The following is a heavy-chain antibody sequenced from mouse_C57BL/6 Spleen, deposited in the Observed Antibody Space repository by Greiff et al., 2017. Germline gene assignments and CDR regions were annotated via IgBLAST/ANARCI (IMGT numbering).Heavy chain of an antibody. Sequence: QVPLKEPGAELVKPGASVKISCKASGYAFSSYWMNWVKQRPGKGLEWIGQIYPGDGDTNYNGKFKGKATLTADKSSSTAYMQLSSLTSEDSAVXFCARVEDGYYVYFDYWGQGTTLTVAS. V-gene: IGHV1-80*01. CDR3: ARVEDGYYVYFDY. J-gene: IGHJ2*01. CDR2: IYPGDGDT. CDR1: GYAFSSYW. D-gene: IGHD2-3*01.